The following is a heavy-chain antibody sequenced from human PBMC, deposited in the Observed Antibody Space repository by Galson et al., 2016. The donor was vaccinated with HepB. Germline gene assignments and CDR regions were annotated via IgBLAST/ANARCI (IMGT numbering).Heavy chain of an antibody. CDR1: GGSVSSRSYC. J-gene: IGHJ6*02. Sequence: TLSLTCTLSGGSVSSRSYCWTWIRQQPGKGLEWIGYSYSNGDTSYNPSLQSRATISVDTSNDQFSQRLISATAADTAVYFCARDRRNDYFGVVSGTYYYYGMDVWGPGTTVTVS. V-gene: IGHV4-31*03. CDR3: ARDRRNDYFGVVSGTYYYYGMDV. CDR2: SYSNGDT. D-gene: IGHD3-3*01.